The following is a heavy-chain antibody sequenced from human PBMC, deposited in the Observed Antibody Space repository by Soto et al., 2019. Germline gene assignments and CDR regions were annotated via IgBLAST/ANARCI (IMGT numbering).Heavy chain of an antibody. CDR3: ARSQLWTLFDY. D-gene: IGHD5-18*01. CDR2: ISNNGVST. J-gene: IGHJ4*02. V-gene: IGHV3-64*01. Sequence: GSLRLSCAASGFTFSSYPMHWVRQAPGKGLEYVSAISNNGVSTYYANSVKGRFTISRDNSKNTLYLQMGSLRAEDMAVYYCARSQLWTLFDYWGQGTLVTVSS. CDR1: GFTFSSYP.